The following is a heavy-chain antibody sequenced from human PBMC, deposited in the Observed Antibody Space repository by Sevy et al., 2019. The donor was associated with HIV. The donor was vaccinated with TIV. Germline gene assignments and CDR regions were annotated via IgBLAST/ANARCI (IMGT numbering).Heavy chain of an antibody. CDR3: TSGLATADTPEYYFDY. D-gene: IGHD5-12*01. Sequence: GGSLRLSCTTSGFTFDDYAMSWFRQAPGKGLEWVAFITRNSYEAYGGTTDYGASVTGRFIISRDDSKRIAYLQMSSLKTEDTAVYYCTSGLATADTPEYYFDYWGQGTLVTVSS. CDR2: ITRNSYEAYGGTT. V-gene: IGHV3-49*03. CDR1: GFTFDDYA. J-gene: IGHJ4*02.